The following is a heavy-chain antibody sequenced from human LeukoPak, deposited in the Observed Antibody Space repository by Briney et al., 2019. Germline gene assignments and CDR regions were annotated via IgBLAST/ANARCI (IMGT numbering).Heavy chain of an antibody. CDR2: IDSSSSYI. D-gene: IGHD4/OR15-4a*01. J-gene: IGHJ4*02. Sequence: GGSLRLSCAASGFTFNTYTMNWVRQAPGKGLEWVSCIDSSSSYIYYADSVKGRFTISRDNAKNSLYLQMNSLTADDTAIYYCARRAGAYSHPYDYWGQGTLVTVSS. CDR3: ARRAGAYSHPYDY. V-gene: IGHV3-21*01. CDR1: GFTFNTYT.